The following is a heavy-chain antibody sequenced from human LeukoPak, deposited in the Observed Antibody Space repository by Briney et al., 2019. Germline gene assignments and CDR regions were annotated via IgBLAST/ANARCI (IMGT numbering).Heavy chain of an antibody. CDR3: ARLPRRYCGGDCYQDAFDI. CDR1: GYTFTSYD. Sequence: ASVKVSCKASGYTFTSYDINWVRQATGQGLEWMGWMNPNSGNTGYAQKFQGRVTMTRNISISTAYMELSSLRSEDTAVYYCARLPRRYCGGDCYQDAFDIWGQGTMVTVSS. V-gene: IGHV1-8*01. J-gene: IGHJ3*02. D-gene: IGHD2-21*02. CDR2: MNPNSGNT.